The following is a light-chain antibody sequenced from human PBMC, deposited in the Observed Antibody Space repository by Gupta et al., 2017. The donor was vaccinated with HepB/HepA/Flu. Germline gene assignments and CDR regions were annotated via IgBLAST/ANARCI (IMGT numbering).Light chain of an antibody. J-gene: IGLJ3*02. CDR2: GKN. V-gene: IGLV3-19*01. Sequence: SSELAQATAGSVGLGTTVQITWRGDSLRSYFASWFQQRPGQAPVLVFYGKNNQPSGIPVRFSGSGSGYTSSLTITGAQAEDEADYYCHSRDTSSNPGVFGGGTTLTVL. CDR3: HSRDTSSNPGV. CDR1: SLRSYF.